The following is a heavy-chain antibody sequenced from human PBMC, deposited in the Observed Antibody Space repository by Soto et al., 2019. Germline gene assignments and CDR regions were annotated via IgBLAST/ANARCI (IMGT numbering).Heavy chain of an antibody. CDR2: IYYSGST. V-gene: IGHV4-30-4*01. J-gene: IGHJ4*02. CDR1: GGSIRSGDYY. CDR3: AREDSGYDYKVY. Sequence: SETLSLTCTVSGGSIRSGDYYLSWIRQPPGKGLEWIGYIYYSGSTYYNPSLKSRVTISVDTSKNQFSLKLSSVTAADTAVYYCAREDSGYDYKVYWGQGTLVTVSS. D-gene: IGHD5-12*01.